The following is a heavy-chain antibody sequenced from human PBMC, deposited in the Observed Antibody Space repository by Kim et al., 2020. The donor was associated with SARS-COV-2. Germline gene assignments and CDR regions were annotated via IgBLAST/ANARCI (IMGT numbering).Heavy chain of an antibody. Sequence: RFTISRDNAKNSLYLQMNSLRAEDTAVYYCARGVHLVLRFLEWAGNWFDPWGQGTLVTVSS. CDR3: ARGVHLVLRFLEWAGNWFDP. D-gene: IGHD3-3*01. J-gene: IGHJ5*02. V-gene: IGHV3-48*03.